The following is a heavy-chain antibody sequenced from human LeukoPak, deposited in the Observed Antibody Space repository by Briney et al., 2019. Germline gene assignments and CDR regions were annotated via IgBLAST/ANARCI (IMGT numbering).Heavy chain of an antibody. CDR2: ITSGSNII. D-gene: IGHD6-19*01. J-gene: IGHJ3*02. CDR1: GFTFRSYD. Sequence: GGSLRLSCAASGFTFRSYDMNWVRQAPGKGLEWISYITSGSNIIDYADSVKGRFTISRDNAKNSLYLQMNTLRAEDTAVYYCARDRVAFSGWHDAFDIWGQGTMVTVSS. CDR3: ARDRVAFSGWHDAFDI. V-gene: IGHV3-48*01.